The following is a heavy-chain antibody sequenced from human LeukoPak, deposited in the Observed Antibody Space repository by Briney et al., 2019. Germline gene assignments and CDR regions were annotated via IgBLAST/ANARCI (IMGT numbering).Heavy chain of an antibody. Sequence: KSGGSLRLSCAASGFTFSSYSMNWVRQAPGKGLEWVSSISSSSSYIYYADSVKGRFTISRDNAKNSLYLQMNSLRAEDTAVYYCARDLEDTGYFDYWGQGTLVTVSS. D-gene: IGHD3-3*01. CDR1: GFTFSSYS. CDR2: ISSSSSYI. V-gene: IGHV3-21*01. CDR3: ARDLEDTGYFDY. J-gene: IGHJ4*02.